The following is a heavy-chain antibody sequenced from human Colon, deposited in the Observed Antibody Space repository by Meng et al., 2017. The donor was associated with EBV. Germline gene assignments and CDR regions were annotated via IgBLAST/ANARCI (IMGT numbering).Heavy chain of an antibody. D-gene: IGHD4-17*01. CDR2: VYYSRST. Sequence: VPVQEPRPGLVLPPQPLSLTCTVSGCSISSGYYDWCWIRQPPAKGLELYGYVYYSRSTCSNASLKSRVPISIDRSKNQFSLKLRSVIAADAAVDYYSSARVHDGERGWFDSWGQGTLVTVSS. CDR1: GCSISSGYYD. J-gene: IGHJ5*01. V-gene: IGHV4-30-4*01. CDR3: SSARVHDGERGWFDS.